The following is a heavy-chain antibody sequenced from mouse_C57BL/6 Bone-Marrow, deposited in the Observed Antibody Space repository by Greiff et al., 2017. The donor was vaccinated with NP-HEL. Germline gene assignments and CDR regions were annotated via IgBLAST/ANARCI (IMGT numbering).Heavy chain of an antibody. J-gene: IGHJ1*03. CDR1: GFTFSNYW. D-gene: IGHD1-1*01. V-gene: IGHV6-3*01. CDR2: IRLKSDNYAT. CDR3: THTTVVPFYWYFDV. Sequence: EVKVEESGGGLVQPGGSMKLSCVASGFTFSNYWMNWVRQSPEKGLEWVAQIRLKSDNYATHYAESVKGRFTISRDDSKSSVYLQMNNLRAEDTGIYYCTHTTVVPFYWYFDVWGTGTTVTVSS.